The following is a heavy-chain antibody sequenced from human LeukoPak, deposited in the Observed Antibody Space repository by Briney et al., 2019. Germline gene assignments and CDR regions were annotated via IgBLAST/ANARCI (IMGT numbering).Heavy chain of an antibody. CDR2: IYSDGST. V-gene: IGHV3-66*01. D-gene: IGHD5-18*01. Sequence: GGSLRLSCAASGLTFSSYAMNWVRQAPGKGLEWVSIIYSDGSTYYADSVKGRFTFSRDNSKNTLYLQMNSLRVEDTAVYYCARARRGYSYVFDYWGQGTLVTVSS. CDR1: GLTFSSYA. J-gene: IGHJ4*02. CDR3: ARARRGYSYVFDY.